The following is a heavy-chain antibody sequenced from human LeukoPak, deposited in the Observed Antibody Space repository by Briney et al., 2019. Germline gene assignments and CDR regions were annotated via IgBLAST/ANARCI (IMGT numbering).Heavy chain of an antibody. J-gene: IGHJ6*03. Sequence: SVKVSCKASGGTFSSYAISWVRQAPGQGLEWMGGIIPIFGTANYAQKFQGRVTITADESTSTAYMELSSLRSEDTAVYYCARVTREERYYYYYMDVWGRGTTVTVSS. CDR3: ARVTREERYYYYYMDV. V-gene: IGHV1-69*01. D-gene: IGHD1-1*01. CDR1: GGTFSSYA. CDR2: IIPIFGTA.